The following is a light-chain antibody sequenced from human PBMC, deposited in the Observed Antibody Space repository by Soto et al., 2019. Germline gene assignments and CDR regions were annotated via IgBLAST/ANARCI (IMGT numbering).Light chain of an antibody. V-gene: IGLV1-44*01. Sequence: QSVLTQPPSASGTPGQRVTISCSGSSSNIGSNTVNWYQQLPGTAPKLLIYYNNQRPSGVPDRFSGSKSGTSASLAISGLQSEDEADYYCVAWDDSLNGFVVFGGGTKLTVL. CDR3: VAWDDSLNGFVV. J-gene: IGLJ2*01. CDR1: SSNIGSNT. CDR2: YNN.